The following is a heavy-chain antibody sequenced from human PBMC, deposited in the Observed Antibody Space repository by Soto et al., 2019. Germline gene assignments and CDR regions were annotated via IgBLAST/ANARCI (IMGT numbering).Heavy chain of an antibody. CDR3: AKQRADYGSGADTFYFDS. Sequence: GGSLRLSCAASGFTVSSNYMSWVRQAPGKGLEWVSSLSGSGGTTYYADSVKGRFIISRDNSKNTLYLLMNSLRAEDTALYYCAKQRADYGSGADTFYFDSWGQGALVTVSS. D-gene: IGHD3-10*01. J-gene: IGHJ4*02. CDR2: LSGSGGTT. V-gene: IGHV3-23*01. CDR1: GFTVSSNY.